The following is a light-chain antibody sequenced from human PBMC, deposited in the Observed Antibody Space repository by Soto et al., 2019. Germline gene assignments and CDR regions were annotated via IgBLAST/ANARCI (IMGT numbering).Light chain of an antibody. CDR3: QSSDSRLSGSDV. V-gene: IGLV1-40*01. CDR1: SSNIGAGYD. J-gene: IGLJ1*01. Sequence: QSALTQPPSVSGAPGQRVTISCTGSSSNIGAGYDVNWYQQLPRTAPKLLIFGDSNRPSGVPDRFSGSKSGTSASLAITGLQAADEADYYCQSSDSRLSGSDVFGTGTKLTVL. CDR2: GDS.